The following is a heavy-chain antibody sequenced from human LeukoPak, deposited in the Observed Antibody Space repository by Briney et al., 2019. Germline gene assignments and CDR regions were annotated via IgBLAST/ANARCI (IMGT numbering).Heavy chain of an antibody. CDR3: ARGLSV. J-gene: IGHJ4*02. CDR2: IGSRRSSM. Sequence: PGGSLRLSCAASGLTFSSYSMNGVRRAPGEGREWVSSIGSRRSSMYYADSVKGRYNISRDNAKDTLYLQMNRLRPDDTAVYYCARGLSVGGQGTLVSVSS. V-gene: IGHV3-21*01. D-gene: IGHD3-3*02. CDR1: GLTFSSYS.